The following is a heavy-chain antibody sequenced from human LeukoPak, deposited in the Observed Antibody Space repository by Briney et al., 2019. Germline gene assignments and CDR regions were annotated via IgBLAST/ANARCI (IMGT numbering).Heavy chain of an antibody. CDR3: ARDLIPGYYGSGYY. J-gene: IGHJ3*01. Sequence: GGSLRLSCAASGFTFSSYSMNWVRQAPRKGLEWVSSISSSSSYIYYADSVKGRFTISRDNAKNSLYLQMNSLRAVDTAVYYCARDLIPGYYGSGYYWGQGTMVTVSS. CDR1: GFTFSSYS. CDR2: ISSSSSYI. D-gene: IGHD3-10*01. V-gene: IGHV3-21*01.